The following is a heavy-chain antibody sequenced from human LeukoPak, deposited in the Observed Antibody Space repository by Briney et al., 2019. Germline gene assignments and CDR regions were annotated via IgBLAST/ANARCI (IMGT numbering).Heavy chain of an antibody. Sequence: ASVKVSCKASGYTFTSYGISWVRQAPGQGLEWMGWISAYNGNTNYAQKLQGRVTMTTDTSTSTAYMELRSLRSDDTAVYYCARDPYSSSWYGYYYYYYMDVWGKGTTVTVSS. J-gene: IGHJ6*03. D-gene: IGHD6-13*01. CDR2: ISAYNGNT. CDR1: GYTFTSYG. CDR3: ARDPYSSSWYGYYYYYYMDV. V-gene: IGHV1-18*01.